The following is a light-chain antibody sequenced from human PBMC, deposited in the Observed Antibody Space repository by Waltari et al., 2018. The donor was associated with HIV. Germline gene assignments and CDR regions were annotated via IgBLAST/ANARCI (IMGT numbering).Light chain of an antibody. CDR2: EVI. J-gene: IGLJ3*02. Sequence: QSALTQPRSVSGSPGQSVTISCTGTSSAVGGYDSVPWYLQHPGKVPKLIMYEVINRPSGVPERVSGSKSGNTASRTSSGLQTEDEADYFCCSYAGTYTYVLFGGGTKLTVL. CDR1: SSAVGGYDS. V-gene: IGLV2-11*01. CDR3: CSYAGTYTYVL.